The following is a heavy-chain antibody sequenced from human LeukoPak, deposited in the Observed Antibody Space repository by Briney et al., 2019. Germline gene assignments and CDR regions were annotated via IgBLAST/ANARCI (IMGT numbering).Heavy chain of an antibody. CDR2: INSSGGES. J-gene: IGHJ3*02. CDR3: ARVSSYCGGDGYAFDI. Sequence: SVKVSCKASGYTFIDHYLYWVRQAPGQGMQWMGIINSSGGESKYDKKFQGRVTVSRDTSTYTDYMELSSMGSEGTGVYDCARVSSYCGGDGYAFDIWGQGTMVTVSS. D-gene: IGHD2-21*02. CDR1: GYTFIDHY. V-gene: IGHV1-46*01.